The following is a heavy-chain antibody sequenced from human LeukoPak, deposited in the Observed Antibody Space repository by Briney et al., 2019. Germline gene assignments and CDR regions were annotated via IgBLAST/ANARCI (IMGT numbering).Heavy chain of an antibody. V-gene: IGHV4-61*02. Sequence: PSQTLSLTCTVSGGSISSGSYYWSWIRQPAGKGLEWIGRIYTSGSTNYNPSLKSRGTISIDTPKNQFSLKLTSVTAADSALYYCARDSSGWLQWGRGNYFDYWGQGTLVTVSS. CDR3: ARDSSGWLQWGRGNYFDY. J-gene: IGHJ4*02. CDR2: IYTSGST. D-gene: IGHD5-24*01. CDR1: GGSISSGSYY.